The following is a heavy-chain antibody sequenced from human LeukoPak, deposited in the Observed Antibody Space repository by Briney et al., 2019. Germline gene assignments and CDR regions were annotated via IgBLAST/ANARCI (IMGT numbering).Heavy chain of an antibody. J-gene: IGHJ5*02. D-gene: IGHD2-8*01. V-gene: IGHV4-4*09. CDR3: ARQEDCTNGVCYTGGWFDP. Sequence: SDTLSLTCTVSGSISSYYWSWIRPPPGKGLEWIGYIYTSGSTNYNPSLKSRVTISVDTSKNQFSLKLSSVTAADTAVYYCARQEDCTNGVCYTGGWFDPWGQGTLVTVSS. CDR1: GSISSYY. CDR2: IYTSGST.